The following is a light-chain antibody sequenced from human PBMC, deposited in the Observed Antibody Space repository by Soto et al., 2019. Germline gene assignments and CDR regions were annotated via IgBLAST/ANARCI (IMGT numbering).Light chain of an antibody. CDR1: SSDVGAYKY. CDR3: SSYTSSTIYV. J-gene: IGLJ1*01. Sequence: QSVLTQPPSASGSPGQSVTISCTGTSSDVGAYKYVSWYQQYPGKAPKLMIYEVTKRPSGVPDRFSGSKSGNTASLTISGLQAEDEADYYCSSYTSSTIYVFGSGTKLTVL. CDR2: EVT. V-gene: IGLV2-8*01.